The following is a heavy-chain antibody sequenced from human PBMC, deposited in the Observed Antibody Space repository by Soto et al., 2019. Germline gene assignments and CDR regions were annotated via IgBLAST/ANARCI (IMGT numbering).Heavy chain of an antibody. Sequence: QVQLQESGPGLVKPSETLSLTCTVSGGSISSYYWNWIRQPPGKGLEWIGYIYYTGSTNYNPSLKSRVTISVDTSKNQFCLKLRSVTAADTAVYYCARDRGLIGDQYNWFDPWGQGTLVTVSS. J-gene: IGHJ5*02. CDR3: ARDRGLIGDQYNWFDP. CDR1: GGSISSYY. D-gene: IGHD3-16*01. V-gene: IGHV4-59*01. CDR2: IYYTGST.